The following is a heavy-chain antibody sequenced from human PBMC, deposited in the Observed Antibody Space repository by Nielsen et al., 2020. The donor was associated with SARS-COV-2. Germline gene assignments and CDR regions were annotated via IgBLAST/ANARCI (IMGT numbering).Heavy chain of an antibody. CDR3: ARGDLVVVPSPILGLGPFFYYFYLDV. CDR1: GGSVSSNDW. V-gene: IGHV4-4*02. CDR2: VSHSGSI. J-gene: IGHJ6*03. Sequence: SETLSLTCAVSGGSVSSNDWWTWVRQSPGKGLGWIGEVSHSGSINYNPSLKSRVTLSMDKSKRQFSLRLTSVSAADTAVYFCARGDLVVVPSPILGLGPFFYYFYLDVWGKGTTVIFSS. D-gene: IGHD2-2*01.